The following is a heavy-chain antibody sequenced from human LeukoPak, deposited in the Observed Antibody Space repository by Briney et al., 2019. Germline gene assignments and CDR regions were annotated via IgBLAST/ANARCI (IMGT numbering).Heavy chain of an antibody. CDR1: GGSISSSSYY. Sequence: SETLSLTCTVSGGSISSSSYYWSWIRQPAGKGLEFIGRIYRTGSTTSNPSLQDRLTISIDTSKNQFSLQLTSVTAADTAVYYCARGYYAPPVGYYYMDLWGRGTTVTVSS. CDR2: IYRTGST. D-gene: IGHD3-10*01. V-gene: IGHV4-61*02. J-gene: IGHJ6*03. CDR3: ARGYYAPPVGYYYMDL.